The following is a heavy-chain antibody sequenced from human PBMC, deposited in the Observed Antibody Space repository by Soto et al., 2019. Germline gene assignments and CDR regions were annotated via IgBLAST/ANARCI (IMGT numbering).Heavy chain of an antibody. V-gene: IGHV3-23*01. CDR3: ARDYNLGF. Sequence: EVQLLESGGGLVQPGGSLRLSCAASGFTFSLYSMSWARQAPGKGLEWVSGFGGSGGGTYYSDSVKGRFTISRDDSKNTLYLQMISLRAEDTAVYYCARDYNLGFWGQGTLVTVSS. CDR1: GFTFSLYS. CDR2: FGGSGGGT. D-gene: IGHD4-4*01. J-gene: IGHJ4*02.